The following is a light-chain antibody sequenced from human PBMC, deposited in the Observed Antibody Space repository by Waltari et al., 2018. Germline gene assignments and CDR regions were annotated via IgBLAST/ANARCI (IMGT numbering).Light chain of an antibody. Sequence: QSALTQPRSVSGSPGQSVTISCTGTSSDVGGYNYDSWYQQHPGKAPKLIIYDVSKRPSGVPDRFSGSKSGNTASLTISGLQADIEADYYCCSYAGSYTWVFGGGTKLTVL. V-gene: IGLV2-11*01. CDR1: SSDVGGYNY. J-gene: IGLJ3*02. CDR2: DVS. CDR3: CSYAGSYTWV.